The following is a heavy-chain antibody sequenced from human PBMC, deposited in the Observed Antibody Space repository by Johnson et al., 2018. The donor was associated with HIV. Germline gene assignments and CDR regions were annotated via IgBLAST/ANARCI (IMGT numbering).Heavy chain of an antibody. Sequence: QVQLVESGGGVVRPGRSLRLSCAASGFTFSNYPMHWVRQAPGKGLEWVAVISFDGSNKYYVGSVKGRFTISRDNAEKSLYLQMNSLRAEDTAVYYCARDQEWELRLTWGGDPFDIWGQGTMVTVSS. CDR2: ISFDGSNK. V-gene: IGHV3-30*04. J-gene: IGHJ3*02. D-gene: IGHD1-26*01. CDR1: GFTFSNYP. CDR3: ARDQEWELRLTWGGDPFDI.